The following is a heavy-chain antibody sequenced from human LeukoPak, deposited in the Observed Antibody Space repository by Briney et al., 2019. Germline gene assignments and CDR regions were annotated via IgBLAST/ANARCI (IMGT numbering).Heavy chain of an antibody. Sequence: SETLSLTCTVSGGSISSSSYYWGWIRQPPGKGLEWIGSIYYSGSTYYNPSLKSRVTISVDTSKNQFSLKLSSVTAADTAVYYCRSLAVADRPDYWGQGTLVTVSS. CDR2: IYYSGST. V-gene: IGHV4-39*01. J-gene: IGHJ4*02. D-gene: IGHD6-19*01. CDR1: GGSISSSSYY. CDR3: RSLAVADRPDY.